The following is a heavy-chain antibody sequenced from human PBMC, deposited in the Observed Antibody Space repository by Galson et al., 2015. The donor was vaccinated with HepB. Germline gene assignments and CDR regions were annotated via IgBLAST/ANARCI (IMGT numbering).Heavy chain of an antibody. D-gene: IGHD3-10*01. Sequence: SVKVSCKASGYIFNNYPMNWVRQAPGQGLEWMGWINTNTGNPTYAQGFTGRIVFSLDTSVSTAYLQISSLKAEDTAVYYCARTPDNGSGSYYNVWFDPWGQGTLVTVSS. J-gene: IGHJ5*02. CDR3: ARTPDNGSGSYYNVWFDP. V-gene: IGHV7-4-1*02. CDR1: GYIFNNYP. CDR2: INTNTGNP.